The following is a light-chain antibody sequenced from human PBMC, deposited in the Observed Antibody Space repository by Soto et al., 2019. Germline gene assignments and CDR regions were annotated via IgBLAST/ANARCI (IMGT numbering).Light chain of an antibody. CDR3: QQPHSTPVT. J-gene: IGKJ5*01. CDR1: QNIYNY. V-gene: IGKV1-39*01. CDR2: AAT. Sequence: DIQMTQSPSSLSAYVGDRVTVTCRTSQNIYNYLTWYQQRPGKAPKLLFYAATSVHSCVPSRVSGSRSGTDFTPNISSLKPDLLTTYYCQQPHSTPVTFGMGTRL.